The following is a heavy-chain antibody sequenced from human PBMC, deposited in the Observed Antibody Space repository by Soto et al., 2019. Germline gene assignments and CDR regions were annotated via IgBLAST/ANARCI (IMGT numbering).Heavy chain of an antibody. CDR1: GGSFSSYT. CDR3: ARGGKTVVVPAPFDP. J-gene: IGHJ5*02. Sequence: VASEKVPCKDSGGSFSSYTISSVRQARGQGLEWMGRFIPIRGIANYAQKFQGRVTITADKSTSTAYMELSSLRSEDTAVYYCARGGKTVVVPAPFDPWGQGTLVTVSS. V-gene: IGHV1-69*02. CDR2: FIPIRGIA. D-gene: IGHD2-2*01.